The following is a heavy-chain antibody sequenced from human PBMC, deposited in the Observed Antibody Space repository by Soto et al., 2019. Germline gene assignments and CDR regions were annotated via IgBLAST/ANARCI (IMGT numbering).Heavy chain of an antibody. CDR3: AREETAWPLAYGLDV. J-gene: IGHJ6*02. V-gene: IGHV3-21*01. CDR2: IGRRSDI. Sequence: GGSLRLSCEASGFSFSTYSMHWVRQAPGRGLEWVSSIGRRSDIYYADSVKGRFTISRDNAKNSVSLQMNSLRDEDTAVYYCAREETAWPLAYGLDVWGQGTTVTVSS. D-gene: IGHD2-21*02. CDR1: GFSFSTYS.